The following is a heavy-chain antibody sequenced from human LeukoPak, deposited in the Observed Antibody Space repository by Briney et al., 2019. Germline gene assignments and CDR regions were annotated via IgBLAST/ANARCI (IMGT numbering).Heavy chain of an antibody. Sequence: GGSLRLSRAASGFTFSSYSMNWVRQAPGKGLEWVSYISSSDGTIYYADSVKGRFTISRDNAKNSLFLQMNSLRAEDTAVYYCARGGGSSWFDYWGQGTLVTVSS. J-gene: IGHJ4*02. CDR3: ARGGGSSWFDY. V-gene: IGHV3-48*04. CDR2: ISSSDGTI. D-gene: IGHD6-13*01. CDR1: GFTFSSYS.